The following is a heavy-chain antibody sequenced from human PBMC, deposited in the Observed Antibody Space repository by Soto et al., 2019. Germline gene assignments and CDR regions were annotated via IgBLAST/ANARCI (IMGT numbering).Heavy chain of an antibody. D-gene: IGHD6-19*01. Sequence: EVQLLESGGGLVQPGGSLRLSCAASGFTFSSYAMSWVRQAPGKGLEWVSAISGSGGSTYYADSVKGRFTISGDNSKNTLYLQMNSLRAEDTAVYYCAKPDFSYSSGWYFDYWGQGTLVTVSS. CDR3: AKPDFSYSSGWYFDY. J-gene: IGHJ4*02. V-gene: IGHV3-23*01. CDR1: GFTFSSYA. CDR2: ISGSGGST.